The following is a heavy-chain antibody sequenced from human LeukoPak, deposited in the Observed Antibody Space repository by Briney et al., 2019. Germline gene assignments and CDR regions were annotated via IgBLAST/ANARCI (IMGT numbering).Heavy chain of an antibody. CDR1: GFTFSSYA. J-gene: IGHJ6*03. CDR3: AKERGISSSSLDYYYMDV. V-gene: IGHV3-23*01. D-gene: IGHD6-6*01. CDR2: ISGSGGST. Sequence: GGSLRLSCAASGFTFSSYAMSWVRQAPGKGLEWVSAISGSGGSTYYADSVKGRFTISRDNSKNTLYLQMDSLRAEDTAVYYCAKERGISSSSLDYYYMDVWGKGTTVTVSS.